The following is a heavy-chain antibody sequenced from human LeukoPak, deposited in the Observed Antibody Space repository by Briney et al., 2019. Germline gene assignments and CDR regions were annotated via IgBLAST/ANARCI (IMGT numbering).Heavy chain of an antibody. V-gene: IGHV4-4*07. CDR1: GGSISSYY. J-gene: IGHJ4*02. D-gene: IGHD3-22*01. CDR3: ARDGYYYDTSGYYYFDY. CDR2: IYTSGST. Sequence: SETLSLTCTVSGGSISSYYWSWIRQPAGKGLEWIGRIYTSGSTNYNPSLKSRVTMSVDTSKNQFSLKLSSVTAADTAVYYCARDGYYYDTSGYYYFDYWGQGTLVNVSS.